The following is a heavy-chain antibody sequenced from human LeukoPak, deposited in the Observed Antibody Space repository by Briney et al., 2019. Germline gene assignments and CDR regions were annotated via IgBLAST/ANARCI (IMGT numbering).Heavy chain of an antibody. V-gene: IGHV3-30*03. Sequence: GGSLRLSCAASGFTFSSYGMHWVRQAPGKGLEWVAVISYDGSNKYYADSVKGRFTISRDNAKNSLYLQMNSLRAEDTAVYYCARGLYQLLYHSTDYFDYWGQGTLVTVSS. CDR3: ARGLYQLLYHSTDYFDY. D-gene: IGHD2-2*02. CDR1: GFTFSSYG. J-gene: IGHJ4*02. CDR2: ISYDGSNK.